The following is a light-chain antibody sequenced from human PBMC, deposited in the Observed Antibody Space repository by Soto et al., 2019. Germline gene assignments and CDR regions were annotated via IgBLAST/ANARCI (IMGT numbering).Light chain of an antibody. J-gene: IGLJ1*01. V-gene: IGLV2-14*01. CDR1: SSDIGGYNY. Sequence: QSVLTQPASMAGSPGQSITISCTGTSSDIGGYNYVSWYQQHPGKAPKLMIYDVNNRPSGVSDRFSGSKSGNTASLTISGLQDEDEDDYFCSSYTSSSTLYVLGAGTNVTVL. CDR2: DVN. CDR3: SSYTSSSTLYV.